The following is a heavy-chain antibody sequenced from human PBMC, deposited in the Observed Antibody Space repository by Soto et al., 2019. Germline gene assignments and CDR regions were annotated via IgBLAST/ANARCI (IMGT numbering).Heavy chain of an antibody. CDR2: VKHSGNI. V-gene: IGHV4-34*01. CDR1: GGSFSGYY. CDR3: ARGSHFDFSSGYADSFDV. Sequence: QVQLQQWGAGLLEPSETLSLTCAVYGGSFSGYYWGWFRQPPGKGLEWIGEVKHSGNINYNPSLKTRLTVSVDTSKNQFSLKLSSMTAADTAMYYCARGSHFDFSSGYADSFDVWVQGTMVTVSS. J-gene: IGHJ3*01. D-gene: IGHD3-3*01.